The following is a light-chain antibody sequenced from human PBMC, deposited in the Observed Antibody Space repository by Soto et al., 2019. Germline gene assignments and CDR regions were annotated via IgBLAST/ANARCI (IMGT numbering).Light chain of an antibody. CDR3: QHYNNWPPWT. CDR1: QSVSSN. J-gene: IGKJ1*01. Sequence: EVVMRQSPATLSVSPGEGATLSCRASQSVSSNLAWYQQKPGQAPRLLIYGASIRATGIPARFSGSGSGTEFTLTISTLQSEDFAIYYCQHYNNWPPWTFGQGTKVDIK. CDR2: GAS. V-gene: IGKV3-15*01.